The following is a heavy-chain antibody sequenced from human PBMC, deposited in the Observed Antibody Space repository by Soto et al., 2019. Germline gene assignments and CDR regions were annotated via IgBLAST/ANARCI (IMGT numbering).Heavy chain of an antibody. CDR1: GGSISSGGYY. Sequence: QVQLQESGPGLVKPSQTLSLTCTVSGGSISSGGYYWSWIRQHPGKGLEWIGYIYYSGSTYYNPSLKSRVTISVDPSKNQFYLKLSSVTAADTAVYYCARGWEGYCSGGSCFDYWGQGTLVTVSS. D-gene: IGHD2-15*01. V-gene: IGHV4-31*03. CDR3: ARGWEGYCSGGSCFDY. J-gene: IGHJ4*02. CDR2: IYYSGST.